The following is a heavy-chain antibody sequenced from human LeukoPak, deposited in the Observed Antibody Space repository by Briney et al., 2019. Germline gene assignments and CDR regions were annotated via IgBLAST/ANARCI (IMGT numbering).Heavy chain of an antibody. CDR1: GFTFSSYA. V-gene: IGHV3-30*01. CDR2: ISYDGSNK. Sequence: GGSLRLSCAASGFTFSSYAMHWVRQAPGKGLEWVAVISYDGSNKYYADSVKGRFTISGDKSKNTLYLQMNSLRPEDTAFYYCARGPGPIAGAKNPFDIWGQGTMVTVSS. J-gene: IGHJ3*02. CDR3: ARGPGPIAGAKNPFDI. D-gene: IGHD1-26*01.